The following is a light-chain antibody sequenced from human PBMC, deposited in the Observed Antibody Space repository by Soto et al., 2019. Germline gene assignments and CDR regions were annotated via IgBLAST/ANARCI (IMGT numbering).Light chain of an antibody. Sequence: QCVLTQSASGSGSPGQSITISCTGTSSDVGGYNYVSWYQKHPGKAPKLMIYDVSNRPSGVSNRFSGSKSGNTASLTISGLQAEDEADYYCSSYTSSSTLVVFGGGTQLTVL. CDR2: DVS. V-gene: IGLV2-14*01. CDR3: SSYTSSSTLVV. CDR1: SSDVGGYNY. J-gene: IGLJ2*01.